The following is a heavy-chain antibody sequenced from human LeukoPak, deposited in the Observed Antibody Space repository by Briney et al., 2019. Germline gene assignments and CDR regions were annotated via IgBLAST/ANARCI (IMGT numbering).Heavy chain of an antibody. V-gene: IGHV3-23*01. D-gene: IGHD6-19*01. CDR1: GFTFSSDA. Sequence: GGSLRLSCAASGFTFSSDAMSWVRQAPGKGLEWVSAISGSGGSTYYADSVKGRLTTSRDNSKTTLYLQMNSLRAEDTAVYYCARPYSSGWYGDFDYWGQGTLVTVSS. CDR2: ISGSGGST. CDR3: ARPYSSGWYGDFDY. J-gene: IGHJ4*02.